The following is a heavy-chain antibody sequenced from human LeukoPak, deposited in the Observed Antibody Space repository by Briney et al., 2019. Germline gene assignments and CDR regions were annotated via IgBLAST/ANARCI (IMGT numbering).Heavy chain of an antibody. CDR2: ISGSGSGT. CDR3: ATHGSAHYNRDV. D-gene: IGHD2-2*03. Sequence: GGSLRFSGAASGFTFSSYGMSWVRQSPGKGLDWVSGISGSGSGTYYADPLKGRFTISRDNSKNTLHLRVNSLRAEDPAVIYCATHGSAHYNRDVWGKGTTVTISS. CDR1: GFTFSSYG. J-gene: IGHJ6*03. V-gene: IGHV3-23*01.